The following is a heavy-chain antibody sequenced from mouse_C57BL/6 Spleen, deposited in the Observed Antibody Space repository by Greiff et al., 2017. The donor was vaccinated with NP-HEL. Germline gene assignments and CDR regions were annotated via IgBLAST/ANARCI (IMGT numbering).Heavy chain of an antibody. CDR2: IYPGSGNT. J-gene: IGHJ1*03. Sequence: QVQLKESGPELVKPGASVKISCKASGYSFTSYYIHWVKQRPGQGLEWIGWIYPGSGNTKYNEKFKGKATLTADTSSSTAYMQLSSLTSEDSAVYYCARGGEYPHWYFDVWGTGTTVTVSS. V-gene: IGHV1-66*01. CDR1: GYSFTSYY. D-gene: IGHD5-2*01. CDR3: ARGGEYPHWYFDV.